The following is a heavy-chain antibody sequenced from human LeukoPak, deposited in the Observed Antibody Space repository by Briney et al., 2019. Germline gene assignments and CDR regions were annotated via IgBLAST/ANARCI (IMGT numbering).Heavy chain of an antibody. CDR2: IYYSGST. V-gene: IGHV4-30-4*08. J-gene: IGHJ3*02. CDR3: AGEMATIYPPRAFDI. Sequence: SETLSLTCTVSGGSISSGDYYWSWIRQPPGKGLEWIGYIYYSGSTYYNPSLKSRVTISVDTSKNQFSLKLSSVTAADTAVYYCAGEMATIYPPRAFDIWGQGTMVTVSS. CDR1: GGSISSGDYY. D-gene: IGHD5-24*01.